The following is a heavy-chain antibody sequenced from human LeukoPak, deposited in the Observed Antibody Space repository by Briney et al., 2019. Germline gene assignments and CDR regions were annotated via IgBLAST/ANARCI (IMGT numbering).Heavy chain of an antibody. CDR3: AKSPEDYGDHPFDP. CDR2: INPSGGST. V-gene: IGHV1-46*01. J-gene: IGHJ5*02. Sequence: ASVNVSCKASGYIFTDYYIHWVRQAPGQGLEWMGLINPSGGSTTYAQKFQGRVTVTRDTSTSTVYMELSSLRSEDTAVYYCAKSPEDYGDHPFDPWGQGTLVTVSS. D-gene: IGHD4-17*01. CDR1: GYIFTDYY.